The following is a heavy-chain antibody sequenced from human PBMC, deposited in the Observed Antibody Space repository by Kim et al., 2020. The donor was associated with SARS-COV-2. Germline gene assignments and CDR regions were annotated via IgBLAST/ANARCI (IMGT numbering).Heavy chain of an antibody. J-gene: IGHJ4*02. Sequence: SVKGRFTISRDNAKKSLYRKMNSLRAEDTALYYCAKEGGDYYDSSGYYGYWGQGTLVTVSS. CDR3: AKEGGDYYDSSGYYGY. V-gene: IGHV3-9*01. D-gene: IGHD3-22*01.